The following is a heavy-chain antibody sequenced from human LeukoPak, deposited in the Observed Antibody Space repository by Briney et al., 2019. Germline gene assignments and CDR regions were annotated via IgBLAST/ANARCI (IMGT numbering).Heavy chain of an antibody. CDR1: GFTFSSYG. D-gene: IGHD3-22*01. V-gene: IGHV3-30*03. Sequence: GRSLRLSCAASGFTFSSYGMHWVRQAPGKGLEWVAVISYDGSNKYYADSVKGRFTISRDNAKNSLYLQMNSLRAEDTAVYYCARDGSGRYYDSSGDYFDYWGQGTLVTVSS. J-gene: IGHJ4*02. CDR2: ISYDGSNK. CDR3: ARDGSGRYYDSSGDYFDY.